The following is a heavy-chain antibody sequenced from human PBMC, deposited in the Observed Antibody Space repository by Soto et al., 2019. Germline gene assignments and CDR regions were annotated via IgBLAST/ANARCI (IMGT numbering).Heavy chain of an antibody. J-gene: IGHJ6*03. V-gene: IGHV5-51*01. CDR3: ARQRGGRGHYMDV. CDR1: GYSFSSDW. Sequence: GESLKISCKGSGYSFSSDWIGWVRRMPGKGLEWMGIIYPGDSETRYSPSFQGQVTISADKSISTAYLQWSSLKASDTAMYYCARQRGGRGHYMDVWAKGTTVTVSS. D-gene: IGHD2-15*01. CDR2: IYPGDSET.